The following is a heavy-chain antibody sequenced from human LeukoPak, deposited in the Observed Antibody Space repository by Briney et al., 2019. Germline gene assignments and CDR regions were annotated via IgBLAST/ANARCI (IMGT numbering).Heavy chain of an antibody. CDR1: GGSFSGYY. CDR2: INHSGST. Sequence: PSETLSLTCAVYGGSFSGYYWSWIRQPPGKGLEWIGEINHSGSTNYNPSLKSRVTISVDTSKNQFSLKLSSVTAADTAVYYCARLPRVTRFDYWGQGTLVTVSS. CDR3: ARLPRVTRFDY. D-gene: IGHD1-14*01. J-gene: IGHJ4*02. V-gene: IGHV4-34*01.